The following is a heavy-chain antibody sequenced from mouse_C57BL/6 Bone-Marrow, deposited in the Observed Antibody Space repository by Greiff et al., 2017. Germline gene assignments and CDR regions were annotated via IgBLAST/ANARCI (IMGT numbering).Heavy chain of an antibody. V-gene: IGHV1-59*01. CDR2: IDPSDSYT. J-gene: IGHJ4*01. CDR3: AREGGYCGYDILYAMDY. Sequence: QVQLQQPGAELVRPGTSVKLSCKASGYTFTSYWMHWVKQRPGQGLEWIGVIDPSDSYTNYNQKFKGKATLTVDTSSSTAYMQLSSLTSEDSAVYYCAREGGYCGYDILYAMDYWGQGTSVTVSS. CDR1: GYTFTSYW. D-gene: IGHD2-2*01.